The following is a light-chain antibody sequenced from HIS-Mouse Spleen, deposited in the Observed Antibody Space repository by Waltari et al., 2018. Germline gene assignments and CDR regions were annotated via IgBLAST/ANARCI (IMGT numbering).Light chain of an antibody. Sequence: QSALTQPASVSGSPGQSITISCTGTSSDVGGYNYVSWYHQHPGKAPKLRLYDVSNRPSGVSTRFLGSKTGNTASLTISGLQAEDEADYYCSSYTSSSTYVFGTGTKVTVL. V-gene: IGLV2-14*03. CDR1: SSDVGGYNY. J-gene: IGLJ1*01. CDR3: SSYTSSSTYV. CDR2: DVS.